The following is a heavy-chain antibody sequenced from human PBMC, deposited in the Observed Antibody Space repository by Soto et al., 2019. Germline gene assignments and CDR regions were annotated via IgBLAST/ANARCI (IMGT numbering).Heavy chain of an antibody. D-gene: IGHD3-22*01. Sequence: SVKVSCKASGGTFSSYTISWVRQAPGQGLEWMGWIIPNLGKAGYAQKFQGRITMTADNSISTAYMELSSLRSEDTAVYYCAHMGDIYSSFFYAKWGQGTLVTVSS. CDR2: IIPNLGKA. CDR3: AHMGDIYSSFFYAK. CDR1: GGTFSSYT. V-gene: IGHV1-69*02. J-gene: IGHJ4*02.